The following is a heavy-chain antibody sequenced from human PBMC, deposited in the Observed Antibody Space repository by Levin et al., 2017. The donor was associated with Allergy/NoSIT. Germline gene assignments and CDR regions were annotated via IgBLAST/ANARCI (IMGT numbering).Heavy chain of an antibody. CDR1: GGSFSGYY. V-gene: IGHV4-34*01. Sequence: SQTLSLTCAVYGGSFSGYYWSWIRQPPGKGLEWIGEINHSGSTNYNPSLKSRVTISVDTSKNQFSLKLSSVTAADTAVYYCASLYYYDSRGRDYWGQGTLVTVSS. CDR3: ASLYYYDSRGRDY. D-gene: IGHD3-22*01. CDR2: INHSGST. J-gene: IGHJ4*02.